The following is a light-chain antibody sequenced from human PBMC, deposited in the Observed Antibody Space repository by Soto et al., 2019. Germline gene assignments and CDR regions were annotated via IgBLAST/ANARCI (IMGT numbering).Light chain of an antibody. CDR1: QNISRW. Sequence: DIQMTQSPSTLSASVGDRVTITCRASQNISRWLAWHQQKPGKAPKLLIYKASTLESGVPSRFSGSGSGTDFTLTISSLQSEDFATYYCQQTYNTPPWTFGQGTKVDIK. J-gene: IGKJ1*01. V-gene: IGKV1-5*03. CDR2: KAS. CDR3: QQTYNTPPWT.